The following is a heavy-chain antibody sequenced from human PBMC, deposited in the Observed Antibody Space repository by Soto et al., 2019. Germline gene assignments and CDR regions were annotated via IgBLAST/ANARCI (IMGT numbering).Heavy chain of an antibody. CDR2: ISSSSSTI. V-gene: IGHV3-48*01. D-gene: IGHD3-10*01. CDR3: ATTYGPQYYGMDV. J-gene: IGHJ6*02. Sequence: HPGGSLRLSCAASGFTFSSYSMNWVRQAPGKGLEWVSYISSSSSTIYYADSVKGRFTISRDNAKNSLYLQMNSLRAEDTAVYYCATTYGPQYYGMDVWGQGTTVTVSS. CDR1: GFTFSSYS.